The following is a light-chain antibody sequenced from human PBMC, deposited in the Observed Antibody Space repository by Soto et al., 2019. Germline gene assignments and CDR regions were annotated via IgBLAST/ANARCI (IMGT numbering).Light chain of an antibody. CDR1: NNDVGGYNY. J-gene: IGLJ1*01. CDR3: SSYTSSNTYV. CDR2: DVS. Sequence: QSVLTQPASVSGSPGQSIAISCTGNNNDVGGYNYVSWYQQHPGKAPKLMIYDVSNRPSGVSNRFSGSKSGNTASLTISGLQAEDEADYYCSSYTSSNTYVFGTGTKVTVL. V-gene: IGLV2-14*03.